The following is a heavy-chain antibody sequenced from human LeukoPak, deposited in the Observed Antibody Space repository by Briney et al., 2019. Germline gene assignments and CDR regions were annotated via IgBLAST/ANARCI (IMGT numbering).Heavy chain of an antibody. CDR3: AREWGRIAVAGGPGY. D-gene: IGHD6-19*01. CDR1: GFTFSNYG. J-gene: IGHJ4*02. CDR2: IWYDGRIK. Sequence: GGSLRLSCAAPGFTFSNYGMHWVRQAPGKGLEWVALIWYDGRIKFHADSVKGRFTISRDNSKNTLYLQMDSLRDEDTAVYYCAREWGRIAVAGGPGYWGQGTRVTVSS. V-gene: IGHV3-33*01.